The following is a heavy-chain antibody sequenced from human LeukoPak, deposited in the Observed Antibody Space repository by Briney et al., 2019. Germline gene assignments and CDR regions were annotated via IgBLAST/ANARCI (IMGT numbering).Heavy chain of an antibody. CDR2: INDDWGTT. CDR1: GFTFSNAW. Sequence: GGSLRLSCTASGFTFSNAWMSWVRQAPGKGLEFVSGINDDWGTTDYADSVKGRFTISRDNSKNTLYLHMNSLRTDGTALYYCVRGLYGLGWDYWGQGTLVTVSS. CDR3: VRGLYGLGWDY. V-gene: IGHV3-64D*06. J-gene: IGHJ4*02. D-gene: IGHD3-10*01.